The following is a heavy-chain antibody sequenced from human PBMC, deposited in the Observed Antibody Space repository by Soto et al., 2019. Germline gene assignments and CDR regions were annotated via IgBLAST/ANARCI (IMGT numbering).Heavy chain of an antibody. CDR1: GGTFSSYA. CDR3: ARDHCSSTSCYSWFDP. CDR2: IIPIFGTA. J-gene: IGHJ5*02. Sequence: SVKVSCKASGGTFSSYAISWVRQAPGQGLEWMGGIIPIFGTANYAQKFQGRVTIIADESTSTAYMELSSLRSEDTAVYYCARDHCSSTSCYSWFDPWGQGTLVTVSS. D-gene: IGHD2-2*02. V-gene: IGHV1-69*13.